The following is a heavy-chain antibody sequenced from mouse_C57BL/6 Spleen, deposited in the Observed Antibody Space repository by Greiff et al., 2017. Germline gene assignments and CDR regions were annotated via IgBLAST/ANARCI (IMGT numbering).Heavy chain of an antibody. Sequence: EVKLQESGPGLVKPSQSLSLTCSVTGYSITSGDYWNWIRPFPGNKLEWMGYISYDGSNNYNPSLKNRISITRDTSKNQFFLKLNAVTTENTATSACERVGTTVVSFDYGGQGTTLTVSS. CDR3: ERVGTTVVSFDY. CDR2: ISYDGSN. J-gene: IGHJ2*01. D-gene: IGHD1-1*01. CDR1: GYSITSGDY. V-gene: IGHV3-6*01.